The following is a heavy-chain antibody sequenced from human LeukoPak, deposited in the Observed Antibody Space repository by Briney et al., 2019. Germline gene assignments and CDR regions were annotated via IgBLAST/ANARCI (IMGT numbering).Heavy chain of an antibody. CDR2: IHPSGIF. V-gene: IGHV4-34*01. Sequence: PSETLSLTCAVYGGSCDDYYCSCIRQPPGKGLEWIGEIHPSGIFYYNSSLMSRVTISIDTSKSQFSLRLTSVTAADTAFYYCARGRDRSKAGDHWGQGSLVTVSP. CDR1: GGSCDDYY. CDR3: ARGRDRSKAGDH. J-gene: IGHJ4*02. D-gene: IGHD5-24*01.